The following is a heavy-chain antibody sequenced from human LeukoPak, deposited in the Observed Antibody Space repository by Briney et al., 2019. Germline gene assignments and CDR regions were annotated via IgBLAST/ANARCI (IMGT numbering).Heavy chain of an antibody. V-gene: IGHV3-11*03. CDR1: GFTFGDDY. CDR3: ARSRGAGPGAYFDY. J-gene: IGHJ4*02. D-gene: IGHD6-19*01. Sequence: GGSLRLSCADSGFTFGDDYMSWIRQAPGQGLEWVSYISNSGGYTNYADSVAGRFTISRDNAENSLYLQMNSLRAEDTAVYYCARSRGAGPGAYFDYWGQGTLVTVTS. CDR2: ISNSGGYT.